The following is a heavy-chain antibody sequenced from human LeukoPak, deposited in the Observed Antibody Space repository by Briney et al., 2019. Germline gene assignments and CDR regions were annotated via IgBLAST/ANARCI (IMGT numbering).Heavy chain of an antibody. J-gene: IGHJ3*02. CDR2: IHYSEST. V-gene: IGHV4-61*05. CDR3: ASRSGSFSDALDI. D-gene: IGHD3-10*01. Sequence: PSETLSLTCTVSGGSISSSSYYWGWIRQPPGKGLEWIGYIHYSESTKYNPSLKSRVTMSVDTSKNQFSLKLSSVTAADTAVYYCASRSGSFSDALDIWGQGTLVTVSS. CDR1: GGSISSSSYY.